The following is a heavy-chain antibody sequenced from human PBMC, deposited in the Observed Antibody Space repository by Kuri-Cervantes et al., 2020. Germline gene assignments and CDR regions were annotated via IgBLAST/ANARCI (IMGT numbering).Heavy chain of an antibody. Sequence: GESLKISCAASGFTFSSYGTHWVRQAPGKGLEWVAVIWYDGSNKYYADSVKGRFTISRDNSKNTLYLQMNSLRAEDTAVYYCAREGLRYYYDQMPFDYWGQGTLVTVSS. J-gene: IGHJ4*02. CDR1: GFTFSSYG. V-gene: IGHV3-33*01. CDR2: IWYDGSNK. D-gene: IGHD3-22*01. CDR3: AREGLRYYYDQMPFDY.